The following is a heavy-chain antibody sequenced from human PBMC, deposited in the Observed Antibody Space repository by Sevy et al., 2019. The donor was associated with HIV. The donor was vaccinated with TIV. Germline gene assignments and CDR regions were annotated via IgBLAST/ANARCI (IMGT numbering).Heavy chain of an antibody. Sequence: GGSLRLSCAASGFTFSSYSMNWVRQAPGKGLEWVSSISSSSSYIYYADSVKGRFTISRDNAKNSLYLQMNSLRAEDTAVYYCARDSPPDYDLLTGSHYFDYWGQGTLVTVSS. CDR1: GFTFSSYS. D-gene: IGHD3-9*01. CDR3: ARDSPPDYDLLTGSHYFDY. CDR2: ISSSSSYI. V-gene: IGHV3-21*01. J-gene: IGHJ4*02.